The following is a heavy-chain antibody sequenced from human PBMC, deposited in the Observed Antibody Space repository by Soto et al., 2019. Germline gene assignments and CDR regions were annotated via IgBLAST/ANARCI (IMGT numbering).Heavy chain of an antibody. D-gene: IGHD3-22*01. CDR2: IYYSGST. Sequence: SETLSVTCTVSGGSISSGDYYWSWIRQPPGKGLEWIGYIYYSGSTYYNPSLKSRVTISVDTSKNQFSLKLSSVTAADTAVYYCARRYYYDSSGFPHAFDIWGQGTMVTVSS. CDR3: ARRYYYDSSGFPHAFDI. V-gene: IGHV4-30-4*01. CDR1: GGSISSGDYY. J-gene: IGHJ3*02.